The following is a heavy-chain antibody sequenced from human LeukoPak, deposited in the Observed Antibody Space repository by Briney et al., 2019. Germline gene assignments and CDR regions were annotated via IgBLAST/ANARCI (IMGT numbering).Heavy chain of an antibody. V-gene: IGHV1-18*04. D-gene: IGHD3-22*01. Sequence: ASVKVSCKASGYTFTGYYMHWARQAPGQGLEWMGWISAYNGNTNYAQKLQGRVTMTTDTSTSTAYMELRSLRSDDTAVYYCARGVRQSSGYYSYYFDYWGQGTLVTVSS. CDR1: GYTFTGYY. J-gene: IGHJ4*02. CDR3: ARGVRQSSGYYSYYFDY. CDR2: ISAYNGNT.